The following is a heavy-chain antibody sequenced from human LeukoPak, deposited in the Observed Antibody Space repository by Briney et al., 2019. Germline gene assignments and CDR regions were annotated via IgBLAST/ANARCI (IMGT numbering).Heavy chain of an antibody. V-gene: IGHV3-23*01. Sequence: GGSLRLSCAVSGFTFTSYGMSWVRQAPGKGLEWVSAISGSGGSTYYADSVKGRFTISRDNSKNTLYLQMNSLRAEDTAVYYCAKGPGTAIDYWGQGTLVTVSS. CDR3: AKGPGTAIDY. D-gene: IGHD5-18*01. CDR2: ISGSGGST. CDR1: GFTFTSYG. J-gene: IGHJ4*02.